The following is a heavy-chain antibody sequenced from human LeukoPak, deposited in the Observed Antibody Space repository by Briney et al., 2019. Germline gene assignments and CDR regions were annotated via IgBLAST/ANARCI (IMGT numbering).Heavy chain of an antibody. CDR2: INPNSGGT. CDR3: ASGPYNWNDGGDY. J-gene: IGHJ4*02. V-gene: IGHV1-2*06. CDR1: GYTFTGYY. Sequence: ASVKVSCKASGYTFTGYYMHGVRQAPGQGVEWMGRINPNSGGTNYAQKSPGRVTMTRATSISTAYMELSRLRSDDTAVYYCASGPYNWNDGGDYWGQGTLVTVSS. D-gene: IGHD1-20*01.